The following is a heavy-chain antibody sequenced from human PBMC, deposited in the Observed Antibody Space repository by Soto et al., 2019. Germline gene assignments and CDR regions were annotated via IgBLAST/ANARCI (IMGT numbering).Heavy chain of an antibody. CDR1: GGSISSYY. CDR2: IYYSGST. D-gene: IGHD1-26*01. J-gene: IGHJ4*02. Sequence: SETLSLTCTVSGGSISSYYWSWIRQPPGKGLEWIGYIYYSGSTNYNPSLKSRVTISVDTSKNQFSLKLSSVTAADTAVYYCARGHFGDSGSYLYDYWGQGTLVTVSS. V-gene: IGHV4-59*01. CDR3: ARGHFGDSGSYLYDY.